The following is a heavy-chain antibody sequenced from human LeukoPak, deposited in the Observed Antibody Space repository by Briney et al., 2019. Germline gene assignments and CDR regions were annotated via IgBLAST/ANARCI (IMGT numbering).Heavy chain of an antibody. Sequence: SETLSLTCAVYGGSFSGYYWSWIRQPPGKGLEWIGEINHSGSTNYNPSLKSRVTISVDTSKNQFSLKLSSVTAADTAVYYCARGGDILTGYQYYFDYWGQGTLVTVSS. CDR3: ARGGDILTGYQYYFDY. CDR2: INHSGST. CDR1: GGSFSGYY. J-gene: IGHJ4*02. V-gene: IGHV4-34*01. D-gene: IGHD3-9*01.